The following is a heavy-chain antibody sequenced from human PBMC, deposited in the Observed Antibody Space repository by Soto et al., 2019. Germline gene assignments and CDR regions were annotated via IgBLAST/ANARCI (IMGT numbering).Heavy chain of an antibody. Sequence: QVQLQESGPGLVKPSETLSLTCTVSGGSISSYYWSWIRQPPGKGLEWIGYIYYSGSTNYNPSLKSRGTISVDTSKNQFSLKLSAVTAADTAVYYCASTTTEYSSSWYVGWFDPWGQGTLVTVSS. J-gene: IGHJ5*02. CDR1: GGSISSYY. CDR2: IYYSGST. D-gene: IGHD6-13*01. V-gene: IGHV4-59*01. CDR3: ASTTTEYSSSWYVGWFDP.